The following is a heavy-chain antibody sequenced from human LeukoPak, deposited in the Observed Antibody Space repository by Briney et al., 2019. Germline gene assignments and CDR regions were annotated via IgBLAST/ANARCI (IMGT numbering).Heavy chain of an antibody. V-gene: IGHV4-4*07. J-gene: IGHJ5*02. CDR3: ARDQYYDFWSGYYPAWFDP. Sequence: PSETLSLTCTVSGGSIRSYYWSWIRQPAGKGLEWIGRIYTSGSTNYNPSLKSRVTMSVDTSKNQFSLKLSSVTAADTAVYYCARDQYYDFWSGYYPAWFDPWGQGTLVTVSS. D-gene: IGHD3-3*01. CDR1: GGSIRSYY. CDR2: IYTSGST.